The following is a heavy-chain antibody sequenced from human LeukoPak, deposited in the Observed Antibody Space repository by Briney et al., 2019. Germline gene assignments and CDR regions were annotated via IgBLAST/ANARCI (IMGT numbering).Heavy chain of an antibody. CDR3: ARPAKSIVDTVTLHY. Sequence: GASVKVSCKASGYTFTGYYMHWVRQAPGQGLEWMGWINPNSGGTNNAQKFQGRITMTRDTSISTAYMELSRLRSDDTAVYYCARPAKSIVDTVTLHYWGQGTLVTVSS. CDR1: GYTFTGYY. D-gene: IGHD4-17*01. J-gene: IGHJ4*02. V-gene: IGHV1-2*02. CDR2: INPNSGGT.